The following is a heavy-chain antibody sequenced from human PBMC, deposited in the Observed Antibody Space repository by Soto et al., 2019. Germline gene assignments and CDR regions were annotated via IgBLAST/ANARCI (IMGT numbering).Heavy chain of an antibody. Sequence: QVQLVESGGGVVQPGRSLRLSCAASGFTLSDFAMHWVHQAPGKGLEWVALIANDGGYQHYGDSVKGRFTISRDNSKHMLYLQMTSLRVEDTAVYYCARAMPGMDVWGQGTTVTVSS. CDR2: IANDGGYQ. CDR3: ARAMPGMDV. CDR1: GFTLSDFA. J-gene: IGHJ6*02. V-gene: IGHV3-30-3*01. D-gene: IGHD2-2*01.